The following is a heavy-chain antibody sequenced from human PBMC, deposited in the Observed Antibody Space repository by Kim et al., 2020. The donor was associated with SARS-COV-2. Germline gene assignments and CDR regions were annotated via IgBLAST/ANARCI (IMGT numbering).Heavy chain of an antibody. D-gene: IGHD1-20*01. Sequence: KNSAGSGKCRFTYSRDNAKNSLYLQMNSLRAEDTAVYYCARGNNSGAFDIWGQGTIVTVSS. CDR3: ARGNNSGAFDI. CDR2: K. V-gene: IGHV3-11*05. J-gene: IGHJ3*02.